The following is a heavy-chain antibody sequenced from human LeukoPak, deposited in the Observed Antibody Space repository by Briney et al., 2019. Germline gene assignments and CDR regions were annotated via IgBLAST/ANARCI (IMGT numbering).Heavy chain of an antibody. CDR3: ARVYGDYGVAYYFDY. CDR2: IIPIFGTA. V-gene: IGHV1-69*05. J-gene: IGHJ4*02. Sequence: SVKVSCKASGGTFSSYAISWVRQAPGQGRERMGGIIPIFGTANYAQKFQGRVTITTDESTSTAYTELSSLRSEDTAVYYWARVYGDYGVAYYFDYWGQGTLVTVSS. CDR1: GGTFSSYA. D-gene: IGHD4-17*01.